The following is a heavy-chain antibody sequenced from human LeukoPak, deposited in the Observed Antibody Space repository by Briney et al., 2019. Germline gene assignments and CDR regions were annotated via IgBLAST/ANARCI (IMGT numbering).Heavy chain of an antibody. CDR3: AKDSGPTSTYYDFWSGYPYYYYYGMDV. D-gene: IGHD3-3*01. CDR1: GFTFSSYA. V-gene: IGHV3-23*01. CDR2: ISGSGGST. J-gene: IGHJ6*02. Sequence: GGSLRLSCAASGFTFSSYAMSWVRQAPGKGLEWVSAISGSGGSTYYADSVKGRFTISRDNSKNTLYLQMNSLRAEDTAVYYCAKDSGPTSTYYDFWSGYPYYYYYGMDVWGQGTTVTVSS.